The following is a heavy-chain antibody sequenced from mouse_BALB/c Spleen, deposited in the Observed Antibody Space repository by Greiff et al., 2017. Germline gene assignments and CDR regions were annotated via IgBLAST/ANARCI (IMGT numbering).Heavy chain of an antibody. V-gene: IGHV1S56*01. Sequence: VKLQQSGPELVKPGASVKMSCKASGYTFTSYYIHWVKQRPGQGLEWIGWIYPGDGSTKYNEKFKGKTTLTADKSSSTAYMLLSSLTSEDSAIYFCAGDGYGAMDYWGQGTSVTVSS. CDR1: GYTFTSYY. CDR2: IYPGDGST. J-gene: IGHJ4*01. D-gene: IGHD2-3*01. CDR3: AGDGYGAMDY.